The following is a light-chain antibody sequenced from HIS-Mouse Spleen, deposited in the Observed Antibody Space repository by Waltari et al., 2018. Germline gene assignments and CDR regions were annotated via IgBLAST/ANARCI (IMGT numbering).Light chain of an antibody. CDR1: KLGDKY. J-gene: IGLJ2*01. CDR2: QDS. Sequence: SYELTQPTSVSVYPGQTASITCSGDKLGDKYVCWYQQKPGQSPVLVIYQDSKRPSGIPGRFSGSNSGNTATLTISGTQAMDEADYYCQAWDSISVVFGGGTKLTVL. V-gene: IGLV3-1*01. CDR3: QAWDSISVV.